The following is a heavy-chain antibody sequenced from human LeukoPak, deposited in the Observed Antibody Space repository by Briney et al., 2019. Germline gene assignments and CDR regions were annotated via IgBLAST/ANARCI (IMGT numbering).Heavy chain of an antibody. J-gene: IGHJ4*02. CDR1: GFHFNNHG. CDR2: VGYDGTNK. Sequence: GGSLRLSCAASGFHFNNHGMHWVRQAPGKGLEWVAFVGYDGTNKFYVDSVKGRFTISRDNSKNTVFLQMNSLRAEDTAVYYCAKDHVTRGGNSFDSWGQGTLITV. CDR3: AKDHVTRGGNSFDS. D-gene: IGHD2-15*01. V-gene: IGHV3-30*02.